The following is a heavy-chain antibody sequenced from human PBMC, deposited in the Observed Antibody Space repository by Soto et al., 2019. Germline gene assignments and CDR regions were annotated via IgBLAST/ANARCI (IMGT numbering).Heavy chain of an antibody. V-gene: IGHV1-18*01. CDR1: GYTFTSYG. CDR3: ARDRERFLEWFPYYFDY. Sequence: ASVTVSCQASGYTFTSYGISWVRQAPGQGFEWMGWISAYNGNTNYAQKLQGRVTMTTDTSTSTAYMELRSLRSDDTAVYYCARDRERFLEWFPYYFDYWGQGTLVTVSS. J-gene: IGHJ4*02. CDR2: ISAYNGNT. D-gene: IGHD3-3*01.